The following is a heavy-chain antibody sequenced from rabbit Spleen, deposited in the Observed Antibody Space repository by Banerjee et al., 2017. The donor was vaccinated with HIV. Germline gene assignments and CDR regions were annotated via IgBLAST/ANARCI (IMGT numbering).Heavy chain of an antibody. CDR2: IAGSSSGFT. V-gene: IGHV1S40*01. CDR1: GVSFSDKDV. CDR3: TRDTGSSFSSYGMDL. J-gene: IGHJ6*01. D-gene: IGHD8-1*01. Sequence: QSLEESGGGLVKPGGTLTLTCKASGVSFSDKDVMCWVRQAPGKGLEWISCIAGSSSGFTYSATWAKGRFTCSKTSSTTVTLQMTSLTVADTATYFCTRDTGSSFSSYGMDLWGPGTLVTVS.